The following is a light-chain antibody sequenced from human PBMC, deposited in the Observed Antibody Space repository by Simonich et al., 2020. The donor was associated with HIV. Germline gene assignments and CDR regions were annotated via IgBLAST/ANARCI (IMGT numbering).Light chain of an antibody. J-gene: IGKJ4*01. Sequence: DIVMTQSPDSLAVSLGERATINCKSSQSVLYNSNNKYYLARDQQKPGQHPKLLIYWASTRESGVPDRFSGSGSGTDFTLTISSLQAEDVAVYYCQQYYSSPLTFGGGTKVEIK. CDR2: WAS. CDR3: QQYYSSPLT. CDR1: QSVLYNSNNKYY. V-gene: IGKV4-1*01.